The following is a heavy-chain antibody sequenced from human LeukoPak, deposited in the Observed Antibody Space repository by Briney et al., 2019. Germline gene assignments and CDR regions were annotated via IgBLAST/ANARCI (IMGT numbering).Heavy chain of an antibody. V-gene: IGHV3-48*01. CDR1: GFTFSNYW. J-gene: IGHJ4*02. Sequence: GGSLRLSCAASGFTFSNYWMNWVRQAPGKGLEWVSYIRSRDRTIYYADSVKGRFTISTDNAENSLYLQVNSLRTEDTAVYYCARDHRWGFDYWGRGTLVTVSS. CDR2: IRSRDRTI. D-gene: IGHD7-27*01. CDR3: ARDHRWGFDY.